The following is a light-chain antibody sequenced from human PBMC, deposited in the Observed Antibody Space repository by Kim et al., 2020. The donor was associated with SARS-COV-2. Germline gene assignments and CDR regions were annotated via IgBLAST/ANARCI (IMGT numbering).Light chain of an antibody. CDR2: AAS. CDR1: QGIGSY. Sequence: ASVGDRVTITCRASQGIGSYLAWCQQKPGKAPKLLIYAASTLQSGVPSRFSGSGSATDFTLTITSLQPEDFATYYCQQLEYYPITFGQGTRLEIK. V-gene: IGKV1-9*01. J-gene: IGKJ5*01. CDR3: QQLEYYPIT.